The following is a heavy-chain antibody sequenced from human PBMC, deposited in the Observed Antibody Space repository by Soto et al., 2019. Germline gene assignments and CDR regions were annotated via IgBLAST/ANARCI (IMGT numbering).Heavy chain of an antibody. CDR2: ISSSASYI. CDR3: ARSRSHWLASDS. CDR1: GFSFDYFG. V-gene: IGHV3-21*01. Sequence: EVQLVESGRGLVKSGGSLTLSCGASGFSFDYFGMTWVRQAPGKGLEWVPFISSSASYIYYADSVKGRFTVSRDNAKKSLNLQMNSLRAEDTAVYYCARSRSHWLASDSWGQGTLVTVSA. D-gene: IGHD6-19*01. J-gene: IGHJ4*02.